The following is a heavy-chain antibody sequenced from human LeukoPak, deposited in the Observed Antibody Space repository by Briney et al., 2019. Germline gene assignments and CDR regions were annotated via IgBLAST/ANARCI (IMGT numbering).Heavy chain of an antibody. V-gene: IGHV3-7*01. CDR3: ARDHYYDSSGYGLSYYYGMDV. Sequence: PGGSLRLSCAASGFTFSFYWMSWVRQAPGKGLEWVANIKQDGSEKYYVDSVKGRFTISRDNAKNSVYLQMNSLRAEDTAVYYCARDHYYDSSGYGLSYYYGMDVWGQGTTVTVSS. CDR2: IKQDGSEK. J-gene: IGHJ6*02. D-gene: IGHD3-22*01. CDR1: GFTFSFYW.